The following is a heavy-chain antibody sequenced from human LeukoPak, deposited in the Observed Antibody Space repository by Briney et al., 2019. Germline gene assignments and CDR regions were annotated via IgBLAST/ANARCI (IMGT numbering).Heavy chain of an antibody. CDR2: ICGSGGCT. D-gene: IGHD3-22*01. V-gene: IGHV3-23*01. CDR1: GCTFSSYA. Sequence: PGGSLRLSCAASGCTFSSYAMTWIRQAPGKGLEWVSGICGSGGCTYDADSVKGRFTISRDNSKNTLYLQMNSLRAEDTAVYYCAKVSYYDRSGYYSFDYWGQGTLVTVSS. J-gene: IGHJ4*02. CDR3: AKVSYYDRSGYYSFDY.